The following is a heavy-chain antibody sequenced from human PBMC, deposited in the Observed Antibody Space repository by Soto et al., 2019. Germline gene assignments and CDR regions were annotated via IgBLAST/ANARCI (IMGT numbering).Heavy chain of an antibody. J-gene: IGHJ4*02. CDR3: VKDISGAYSGPNYDA. CDR2: LNWNSVTP. V-gene: IGHV3-9*01. CDR1: GFTFSHYG. D-gene: IGHD1-26*01. Sequence: GGSLRLSCAASGFTFSHYGIHWVRQTPGQGLEWVSGLNWNSVTPGYGDSVKGRFSISRDNGKYALYLQMTSLRPEDTALYYCVKDISGAYSGPNYDAWGQGTLVTVSS.